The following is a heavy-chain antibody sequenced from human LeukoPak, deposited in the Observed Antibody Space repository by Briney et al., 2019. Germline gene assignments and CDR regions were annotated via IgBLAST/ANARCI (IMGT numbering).Heavy chain of an antibody. CDR2: IYSSGST. V-gene: IGHV4-59*01. J-gene: IGHJ4*02. Sequence: PSETLSLTCTVSGGSISSYYWSWIRQPPGKGLEWIGYIYSSGSTNYNPSLKSRVTISVDTSKNQLSLKLNSVTAADTAVYCCARAHSSSWYMDYWGQGTLVTVSS. D-gene: IGHD6-13*01. CDR3: ARAHSSSWYMDY. CDR1: GGSISSYY.